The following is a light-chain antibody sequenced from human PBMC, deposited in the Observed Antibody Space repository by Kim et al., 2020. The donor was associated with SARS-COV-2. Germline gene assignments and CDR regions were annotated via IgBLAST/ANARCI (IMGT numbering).Light chain of an antibody. V-gene: IGLV2-8*01. CDR1: SSDVGGYNY. Sequence: GQSVTLSCTGTSSDVGGYNYVSWYQQYPAKAPKLMIYEVSKRPSGVPDRFSGSKSGNTASLTVSGLQAEDEADYYCSSYAGSNNLVFGGGTQLTVL. CDR3: SSYAGSNNLV. J-gene: IGLJ2*01. CDR2: EVS.